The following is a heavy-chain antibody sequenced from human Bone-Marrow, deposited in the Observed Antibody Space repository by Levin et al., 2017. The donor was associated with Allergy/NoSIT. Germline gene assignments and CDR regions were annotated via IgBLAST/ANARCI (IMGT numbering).Heavy chain of an antibody. D-gene: IGHD4-11*01. V-gene: IGHV3-11*01. CDR2: ITSSGSHI. J-gene: IGHJ6*02. Sequence: GGSLRLSCAASGFTFSDYHMSWIRQAPGKGLQWVSYITSSGSHIDSADSVKGRFTISRDNARNSLFLQMHSLRAEDTAVYYCARDRVSSNYYDRHYYSYLGMDVWGQGTTVTVS. CDR1: GFTFSDYH. CDR3: ARDRVSSNYYDRHYYSYLGMDV.